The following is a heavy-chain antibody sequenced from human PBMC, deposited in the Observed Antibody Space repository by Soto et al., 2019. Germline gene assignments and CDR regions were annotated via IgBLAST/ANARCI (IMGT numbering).Heavy chain of an antibody. Sequence: SETLSLTCTVSGGSISSSSYYWGWIRQPPGKGLEWIGSIYYSGGTYYNPSLKSRVTISVDTSKNQFSLKLSSVTAADTAVYYCARYVASYYDFWSGYYTGPTNKSWFYPWGQGTLVTVSS. CDR2: IYYSGGT. CDR1: GGSISSSSYY. V-gene: IGHV4-39*01. J-gene: IGHJ5*02. D-gene: IGHD3-3*01. CDR3: ARYVASYYDFWSGYYTGPTNKSWFYP.